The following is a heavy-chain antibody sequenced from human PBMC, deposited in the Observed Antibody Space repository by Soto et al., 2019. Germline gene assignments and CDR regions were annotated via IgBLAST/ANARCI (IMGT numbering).Heavy chain of an antibody. CDR3: ARVVSDSSSWSAFFCDY. Sequence: PSETLSLTCTVSGGSISSGGYYWSGIRQHPXKGLEWIGYLYYSGSTYYNPSLKSRVTISVDTSKNQFSLKLSSVTAADTAVYYCARVVSDSSSWSAFFCDYWGQGTLVTVSS. J-gene: IGHJ4*02. V-gene: IGHV4-31*03. CDR2: LYYSGST. CDR1: GGSISSGGYY. D-gene: IGHD6-13*01.